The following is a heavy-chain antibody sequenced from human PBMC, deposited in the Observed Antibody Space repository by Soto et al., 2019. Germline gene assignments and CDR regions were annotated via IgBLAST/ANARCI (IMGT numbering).Heavy chain of an antibody. Sequence: QLQLQESGSGLVKSSQTLSLTCAVSGGSISSGGYSWSWIRQPPGKGLEWIGSIYHSGNINSNPSLKSRLSISVDKSKNHFSLRLRSVTAADTAVYYCATGREAFSDWGQGTLVTVSS. V-gene: IGHV4-30-2*01. D-gene: IGHD1-26*01. CDR1: GGSISSGGYS. J-gene: IGHJ4*02. CDR3: ATGREAFSD. CDR2: IYHSGNI.